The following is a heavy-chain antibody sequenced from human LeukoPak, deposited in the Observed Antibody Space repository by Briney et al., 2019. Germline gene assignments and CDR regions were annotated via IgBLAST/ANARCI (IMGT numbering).Heavy chain of an antibody. Sequence: GGSLRLSCAASGFTFSSYAMSWVRQAPGKGLGWVSAISGSGGDTYYADSVKGRFTISRDNSKNTLYLQMNSLRAEDTAVYYCAKKGATTGDFDYWGQGTLVTVSS. D-gene: IGHD1-26*01. CDR2: ISGSGGDT. V-gene: IGHV3-23*01. CDR1: GFTFSSYA. CDR3: AKKGATTGDFDY. J-gene: IGHJ4*02.